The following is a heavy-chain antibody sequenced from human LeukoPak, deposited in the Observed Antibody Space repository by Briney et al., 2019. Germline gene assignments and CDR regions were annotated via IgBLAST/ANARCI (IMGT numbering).Heavy chain of an antibody. Sequence: ASVKVSCKASGYTFTGYYMHWVRQAPGQGLEWMGCINPNSGGTNYAQKFQGRVTMTRDTSISTAYLELSRLRSDDTAVYYCARDPYYDFWSGCQLLNFWFDPWGQGTLVTVSS. D-gene: IGHD3-3*01. CDR3: ARDPYYDFWSGCQLLNFWFDP. CDR2: INPNSGGT. CDR1: GYTFTGYY. V-gene: IGHV1-2*02. J-gene: IGHJ5*02.